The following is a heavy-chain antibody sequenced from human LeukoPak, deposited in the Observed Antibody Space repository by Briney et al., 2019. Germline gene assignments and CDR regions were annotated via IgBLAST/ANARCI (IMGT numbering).Heavy chain of an antibody. J-gene: IGHJ4*02. CDR3: ARDYRWLQFQYFDY. V-gene: IGHV3-21*01. D-gene: IGHD5-24*01. Sequence: GGSLTLSCAASGFTFSSYSMNWVRQAPGKGLELVLSISSSSSYIYYAYSVKGRFTISRDNAKNSLYLQMNSLRAEDTAVYYCARDYRWLQFQYFDYWGQGTLVTVSS. CDR1: GFTFSSYS. CDR2: ISSSSSYI.